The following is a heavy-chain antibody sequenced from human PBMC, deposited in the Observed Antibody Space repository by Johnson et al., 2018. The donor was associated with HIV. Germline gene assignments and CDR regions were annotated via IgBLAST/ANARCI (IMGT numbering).Heavy chain of an antibody. J-gene: IGHJ3*02. Sequence: QVQLVESGGGLVHPGGSLRLSCATSGFTFSSYAMHWVRQAPGKGLEWVAVISYDGSNKYYADSVKGRFTISRDNSKNTLYLQMNSLRAEDTAVYYCARVGEYCSSTSCSGAFDIWGQGTMVTVSS. CDR2: ISYDGSNK. D-gene: IGHD2-2*01. CDR1: GFTFSSYA. CDR3: ARVGEYCSSTSCSGAFDI. V-gene: IGHV3-30-3*01.